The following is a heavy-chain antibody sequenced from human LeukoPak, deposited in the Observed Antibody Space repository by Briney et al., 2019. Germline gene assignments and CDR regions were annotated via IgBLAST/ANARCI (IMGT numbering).Heavy chain of an antibody. CDR3: ARGYSGYDLVDNYYYYMDV. CDR2: INHSGST. V-gene: IGHV4-34*01. CDR1: GGSFSGYY. D-gene: IGHD5-12*01. J-gene: IGHJ6*03. Sequence: SETLSLTCAVYGGSFSGYYWSWIRQPPGKGLEWIGEINHSGSTNYNPSLKSRVTISVDTSKNQFSLKLSSVTAADTAVYYCARGYSGYDLVDNYYYYMDVWGKGTTVTISS.